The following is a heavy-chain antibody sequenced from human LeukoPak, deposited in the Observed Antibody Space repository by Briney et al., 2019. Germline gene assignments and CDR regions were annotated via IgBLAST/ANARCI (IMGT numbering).Heavy chain of an antibody. D-gene: IGHD3-16*01. CDR2: ISGDGDST. CDR1: GFNFDDYA. CDR3: AKVVRGGVTIDY. V-gene: IGHV3-43*02. J-gene: IGHJ4*02. Sequence: PGGSLRLSCAASGFNFDDYAMHWVRQAPGKGLEWVSLISGDGDSTYYADSVQGRFTISRDNSKNSLYLQMNSLRTEDTALYYCAKVVRGGVTIDYWGQGTLVTVSS.